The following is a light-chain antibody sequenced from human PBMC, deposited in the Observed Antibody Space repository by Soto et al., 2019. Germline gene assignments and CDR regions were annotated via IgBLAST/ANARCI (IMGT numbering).Light chain of an antibody. Sequence: EIVLTQSPGTLSLSPGEGATLSCRASQSVTGNYLAWYQQKPGQAPRLLIYDASNRATGIPARFSGSGSGTDFTLTITSLQSEDFAVYYCQEYNNWRPITFGGGTKVDIK. CDR3: QEYNNWRPIT. CDR2: DAS. J-gene: IGKJ4*01. V-gene: IGKV3D-15*01. CDR1: QSVTGNY.